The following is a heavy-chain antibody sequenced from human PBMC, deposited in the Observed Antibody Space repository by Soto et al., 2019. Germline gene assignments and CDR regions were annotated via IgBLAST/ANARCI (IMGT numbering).Heavy chain of an antibody. CDR2: ISSDGNNK. J-gene: IGHJ5*02. Sequence: QVQLVESGGGVVQPGRSLRLYCAASGFTLSSYVMWWVRQAPGKGLEWVAAISSDGNNKYYTDSVKGRFTISRDNSKDTLYLQMNSLRAEETAVYYCAREIRSSGSCRWFDPWGQGTLVTVSS. CDR1: GFTLSSYV. V-gene: IGHV3-30-3*01. D-gene: IGHD6-19*01. CDR3: AREIRSSGSCRWFDP.